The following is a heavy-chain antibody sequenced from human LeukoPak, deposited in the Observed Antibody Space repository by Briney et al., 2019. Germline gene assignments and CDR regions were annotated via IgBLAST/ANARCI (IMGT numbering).Heavy chain of an antibody. CDR2: IIPIFGTA. V-gene: IGHV1-69*01. CDR3: ARAKAGYYDFWSGYYPFYMDV. J-gene: IGHJ6*03. Sequence: SVKVSCKASGGTFSSYAISWVRQAPGQGLEWVGGIIPIFGTANYAQKFQGRVTITADESTSTAYMELSSLRSEDTAVYYCARAKAGYYDFWSGYYPFYMDVWGKGTTVTVSS. D-gene: IGHD3-3*01. CDR1: GGTFSSYA.